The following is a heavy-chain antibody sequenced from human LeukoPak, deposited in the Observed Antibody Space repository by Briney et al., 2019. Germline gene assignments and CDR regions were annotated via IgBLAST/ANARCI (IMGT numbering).Heavy chain of an antibody. CDR1: GFTFSSYA. Sequence: GGSLRLSCAASGFTFSSYAMSSVRQAPGKGPEWVSAISHSGGTTYYADSVKGRFTITRDNSKNTLYLQMTSPRAKDTAAYYCAKANVKYCSGSSCFDAFDIWGQGTMVTVSS. V-gene: IGHV3-23*01. CDR2: ISHSGGTT. D-gene: IGHD2-15*01. J-gene: IGHJ3*02. CDR3: AKANVKYCSGSSCFDAFDI.